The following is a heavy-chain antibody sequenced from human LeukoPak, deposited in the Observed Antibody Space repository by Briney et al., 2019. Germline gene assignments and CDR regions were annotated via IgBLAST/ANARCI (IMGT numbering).Heavy chain of an antibody. J-gene: IGHJ6*04. CDR1: GFTFSTYA. Sequence: PGGSLRLSCAASGFTFSTYAMDWVRQAPGMGLEWVSYLSSSSSVIYHADSVKGRFTISRDNAKNSLYQQMNSLRAEDTAVYYCAELGITMIGGVWGKGTTVTISS. CDR3: AELGITMIGGV. D-gene: IGHD3-10*02. V-gene: IGHV3-48*04. CDR2: LSSSSSVI.